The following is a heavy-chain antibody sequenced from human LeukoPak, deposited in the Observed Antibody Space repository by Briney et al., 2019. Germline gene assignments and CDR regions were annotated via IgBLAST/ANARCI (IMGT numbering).Heavy chain of an antibody. D-gene: IGHD3-10*01. Sequence: GGSLRLLCGASGLSLTSYVMKGLRQATGKGLQWVSSISSGGDNTFYADSVQGRFTISRDNSKGTMFLQMNSLRVEDTAVYFCASGQTTMDYCDHWGQGTLVTVSS. CDR1: GLSLTSYV. CDR2: ISSGGDNT. V-gene: IGHV3-23*01. J-gene: IGHJ4*02. CDR3: ASGQTTMDYCDH.